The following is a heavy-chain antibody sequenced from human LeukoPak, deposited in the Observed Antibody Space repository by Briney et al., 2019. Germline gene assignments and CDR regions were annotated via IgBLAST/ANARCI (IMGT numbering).Heavy chain of an antibody. J-gene: IGHJ4*02. CDR1: GFAYSSYG. CDR2: ISFDGSSE. Sequence: GGSLRLSCAASGFAYSSYGMHWVRQAPGKGPDWVAVISFDGSSEYYADAVKGRFTISRDNSKNTLYLQMSSLRVEDTAVYYCVKEYSSGCPDYWGQGTLVTVSS. V-gene: IGHV3-30*18. CDR3: VKEYSSGCPDY. D-gene: IGHD6-19*01.